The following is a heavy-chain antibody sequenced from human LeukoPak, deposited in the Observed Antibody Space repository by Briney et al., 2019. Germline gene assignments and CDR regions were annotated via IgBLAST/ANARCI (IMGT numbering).Heavy chain of an antibody. V-gene: IGHV1-8*01. CDR3: ARGGRWPKENWFDP. CDR2: MNPNSGIT. Sequence: ASVKVSCKASGYTFTSYDINWVRQATGQGLEWMGWMNPNSGITGYAQKFQGRVTMTRNTSISTAYMELSSLRSEDTAVYYCARGGRWPKENWFDPWGQGTLVTVSS. D-gene: IGHD2-15*01. J-gene: IGHJ5*02. CDR1: GYTFTSYD.